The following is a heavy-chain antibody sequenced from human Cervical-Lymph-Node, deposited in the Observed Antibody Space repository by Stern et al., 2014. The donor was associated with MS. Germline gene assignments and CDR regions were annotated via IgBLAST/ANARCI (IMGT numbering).Heavy chain of an antibody. D-gene: IGHD2-21*02. CDR1: GGSISSYY. V-gene: IGHV4-4*07. CDR2: IYTSGDT. CDR3: ARVTYCGGDCYSEDY. J-gene: IGHJ4*02. Sequence: VQLVESGPGLVKPSETLSLTCTVSGGSISSYYWSWIRQPAGGGLEWIGHIYTSGDTNYSPSLKSRVTMSVYTSKNQFSLKLRSVTAADTAVYYCARVTYCGGDCYSEDYWGQGTLVTVSS.